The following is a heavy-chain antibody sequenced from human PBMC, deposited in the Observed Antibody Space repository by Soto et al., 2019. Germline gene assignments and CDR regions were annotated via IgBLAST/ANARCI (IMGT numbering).Heavy chain of an antibody. Sequence: QVQLQESGPGLFKPSQTLSLTLTVSGGSISSGGYYWRWIRQHPGQGLDWSWNIYYRGSTCYNPSLKSRVTISVAKSKSQFSLKLGSVSAADTAGYDCARQRGDIVGDNPFDSWGQGTLVTVSS. D-gene: IGHD1-26*01. CDR3: ARQRGDIVGDNPFDS. CDR1: GGSISSGGYY. CDR2: IYYRGST. J-gene: IGHJ4*02. V-gene: IGHV4-31*03.